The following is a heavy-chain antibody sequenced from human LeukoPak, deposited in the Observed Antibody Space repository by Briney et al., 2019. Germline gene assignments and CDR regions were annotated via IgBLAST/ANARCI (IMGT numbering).Heavy chain of an antibody. V-gene: IGHV3-23*01. CDR2: ISGSGGGT. D-gene: IGHD2-2*02. J-gene: IGHJ3*02. CDR1: GFTFGSYA. CDR3: ARGPCSSTSCYTGAFDI. Sequence: GGSLRLSCAASGFTFGSYAMTWVRQAPGKELEWVSTISGSGGGTYYADSVKGRFTISRDNSKNTLYLQMNSLRAEDTAVYYCARGPCSSTSCYTGAFDIWGQGTMVTVSS.